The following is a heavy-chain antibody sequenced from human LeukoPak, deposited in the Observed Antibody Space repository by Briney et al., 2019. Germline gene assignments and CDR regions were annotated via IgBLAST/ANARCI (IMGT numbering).Heavy chain of an antibody. Sequence: ASVKVSCKASGGTFSSYAISWVRQAPGQGLEWMGGITPIFGTANYAQKFQGRVTITADESTSTAYMELSSLRSEDTAVYYCAREEMATIPDYYGMDVWGQGTTVTVSS. CDR3: AREEMATIPDYYGMDV. CDR1: GGTFSSYA. V-gene: IGHV1-69*13. J-gene: IGHJ6*02. CDR2: ITPIFGTA. D-gene: IGHD5-24*01.